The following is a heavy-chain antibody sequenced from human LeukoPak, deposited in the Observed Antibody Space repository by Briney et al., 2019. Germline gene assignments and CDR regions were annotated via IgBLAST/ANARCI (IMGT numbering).Heavy chain of an antibody. V-gene: IGHV1-2*02. J-gene: IGHJ4*02. CDR2: INPNSGGT. CDR1: GYTFTGYY. D-gene: IGHD5-12*01. CDR3: AXXXXXYDYDYFDY. Sequence: ASVKVSCKASGYTFTGYYMHWVRQAPGQGLEWMGWINPNSGGTNYAQKFQGRVTMTRDTSISTAYMELSRLRSDDTAVYYCAXXXXXYDYDYFDYWGQGTLVTVSS.